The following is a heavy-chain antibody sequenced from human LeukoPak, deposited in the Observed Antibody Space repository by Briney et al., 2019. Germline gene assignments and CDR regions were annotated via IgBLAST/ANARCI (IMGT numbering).Heavy chain of an antibody. D-gene: IGHD1-1*01. V-gene: IGHV5-51*01. Sequence: GESLKISCKGSGYIFTNYWIGWARQMPGKGLEWMGIIYPGDSDTRYSPSFQGQVTMSADKSISTAYLKWSSLKASDTAMYYCARRATGTTKWFDPWGQGTLVTVSS. J-gene: IGHJ5*02. CDR3: ARRATGTTKWFDP. CDR2: IYPGDSDT. CDR1: GYIFTNYW.